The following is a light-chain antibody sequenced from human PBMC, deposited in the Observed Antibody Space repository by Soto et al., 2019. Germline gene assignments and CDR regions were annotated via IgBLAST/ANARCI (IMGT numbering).Light chain of an antibody. Sequence: EIVLTQSPGTLSLSPGERATLSCRASQSFRGLLAWYQQKPGQAPRLLIYRTSNRATGIPDRFSGSGSGTDFTLTISRLEPEDFAVYWCQQYDSSPRTFGQGTKVDIK. CDR3: QQYDSSPRT. CDR1: QSFRGL. CDR2: RTS. V-gene: IGKV3-20*01. J-gene: IGKJ1*01.